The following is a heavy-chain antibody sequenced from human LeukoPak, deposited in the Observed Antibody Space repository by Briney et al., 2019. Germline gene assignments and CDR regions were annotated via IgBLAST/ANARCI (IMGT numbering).Heavy chain of an antibody. D-gene: IGHD2-2*01. V-gene: IGHV1-24*01. CDR2: FDPEDGET. Sequence: ASVKVSCKVSGYTLTELSMHWVRQAPGKGLEWTGGFDPEDGETIYAQKFQGRVTMTEDTSTDTAYMELSRLRSDDTAVYYCARENCSSTSCLTFDYWGQGTLVTVSS. J-gene: IGHJ4*02. CDR3: ARENCSSTSCLTFDY. CDR1: GYTLTELS.